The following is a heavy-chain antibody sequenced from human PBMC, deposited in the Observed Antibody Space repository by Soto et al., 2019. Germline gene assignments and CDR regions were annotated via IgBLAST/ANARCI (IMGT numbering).Heavy chain of an antibody. D-gene: IGHD2-15*01. CDR2: INPRNGDT. V-gene: IGHV1-2*02. Sequence: ASVKVSCKASGYTFTNNYIQWVRQAPGQGLEWLAMINPRNGDTRHAQVFQGRITLTSDTSTTTAYMEIESLRSEDTAVYYCARGESVVGDYWGQGTLVTVSS. CDR1: GYTFTNNY. CDR3: ARGESVVGDY. J-gene: IGHJ4*02.